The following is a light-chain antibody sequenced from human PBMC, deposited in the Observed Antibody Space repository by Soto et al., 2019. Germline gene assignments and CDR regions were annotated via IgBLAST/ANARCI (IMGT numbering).Light chain of an antibody. CDR3: QQRSNWRT. V-gene: IGKV3-11*01. CDR1: QSVSSY. J-gene: IGKJ4*01. Sequence: EIVLTQSLATLSLSPGERATLSCRASQSVSSYLAWYQQKPGQAPRLLIYDASNRATGIPARFSGSGSGTDFTLTISSLEPEDFAVYYCQQRSNWRTFGGGTKVDIK. CDR2: DAS.